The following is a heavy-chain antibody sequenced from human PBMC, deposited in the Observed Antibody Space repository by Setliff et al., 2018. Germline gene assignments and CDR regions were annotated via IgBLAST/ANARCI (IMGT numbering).Heavy chain of an antibody. D-gene: IGHD3-10*01. J-gene: IGHJ4*02. Sequence: PGESLKISCKGSGYRFTNSWIGWVRQMPGKGLEWMGIIHPGDSDIRYGPSFQGQVTISADKSINTAYLQWVGLKASDTAMYYCAVLQVPLAAPAHFEFWGQGTSVTVSS. V-gene: IGHV5-51*01. CDR3: AVLQVPLAAPAHFEF. CDR1: GYRFTNSW. CDR2: IHPGDSDI.